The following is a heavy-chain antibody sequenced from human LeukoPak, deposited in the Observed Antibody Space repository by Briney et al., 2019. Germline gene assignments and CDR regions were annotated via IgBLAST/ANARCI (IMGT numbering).Heavy chain of an antibody. CDR3: AKDPKALSSTSCYLSY. V-gene: IGHV3-74*01. D-gene: IGHD2-2*01. CDR1: GFTFSSYW. CDR2: INSDGSST. Sequence: AGGSLRLSCAASGFTFSSYWMHWVRQAPGKGLVWVSRINSDGSSTSYADSVKGRFTISRDNSKNTLYLQMNSLRAEDTAVYYCAKDPKALSSTSCYLSYWGQGTLVTVSS. J-gene: IGHJ4*02.